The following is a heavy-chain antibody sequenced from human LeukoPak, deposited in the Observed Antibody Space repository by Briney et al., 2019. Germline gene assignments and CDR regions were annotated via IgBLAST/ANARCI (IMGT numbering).Heavy chain of an antibody. Sequence: GGSLRLSCAASGFTFSSYGMHWVRPAPGKGLEWVAFIRYDGSKKYYADSVKGRFTISRDNSKNTLYLQMNSLRAEDTAVYYCAELGITMIGGVWGKGTTVTISS. V-gene: IGHV3-30*02. D-gene: IGHD3-10*02. J-gene: IGHJ6*04. CDR1: GFTFSSYG. CDR3: AELGITMIGGV. CDR2: IRYDGSKK.